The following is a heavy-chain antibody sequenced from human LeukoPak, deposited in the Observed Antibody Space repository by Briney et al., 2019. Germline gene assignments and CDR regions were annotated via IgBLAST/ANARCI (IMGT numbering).Heavy chain of an antibody. CDR1: GFTFSSYA. CDR2: ISGSGGST. D-gene: IGHD3-16*01. J-gene: IGHJ6*03. Sequence: GGSLRLSCAASGFTFSSYAMSWVRQAPGKGLEWVSAISGSGGSTYYADSVKGRFTISRDNSKNTLYLQMNSLRAEDTAVYYCAKDLSNYVIKYYYSMDVWGKGTTVTVSS. CDR3: AKDLSNYVIKYYYSMDV. V-gene: IGHV3-23*01.